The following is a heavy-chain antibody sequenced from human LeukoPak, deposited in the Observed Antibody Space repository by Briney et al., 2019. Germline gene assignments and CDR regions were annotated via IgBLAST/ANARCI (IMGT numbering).Heavy chain of an antibody. V-gene: IGHV3-30*03. D-gene: IGHD2-2*01. J-gene: IGHJ5*02. CDR2: ISYDGSNK. CDR3: ARDADIVVVPAINWFDP. CDR1: GFTFSSYS. Sequence: PGGSLRLSCAASGFTFSSYSMNWVRQAPGKGLEWVAVISYDGSNKYYADSVKGRFTISRDNSKNTLYLQMNSLRAEDTAVYYCARDADIVVVPAINWFDPWGQGTLVTVSS.